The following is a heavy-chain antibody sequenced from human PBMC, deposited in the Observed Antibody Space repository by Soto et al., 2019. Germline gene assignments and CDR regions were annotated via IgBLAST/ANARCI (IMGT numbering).Heavy chain of an antibody. D-gene: IGHD6-19*01. J-gene: IGHJ4*02. CDR1: GFTFGTYA. Sequence: GGSLRLSCAASGFTFGTYAMTWVRQAPGKGLEGVSGISGSGGITYYADSVKGRFTISRDNSKNTLYLQMDSLRAEDTAIYYCAKDPDSSGWYNDYWGQGTLVTVSS. CDR2: ISGSGGIT. V-gene: IGHV3-23*01. CDR3: AKDPDSSGWYNDY.